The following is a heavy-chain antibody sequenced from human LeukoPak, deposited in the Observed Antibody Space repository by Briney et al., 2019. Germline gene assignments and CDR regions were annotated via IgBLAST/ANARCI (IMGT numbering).Heavy chain of an antibody. CDR1: GDSLTTYY. D-gene: IGHD3-10*01. V-gene: IGHV4-34*01. Sequence: PSETLSLTCAVYGDSLTTYYWSWVRQPRGKGREWLGEINHRGKRNYNPSLKSRVTISVDTSNNQSSLKLTSVTAADTAVYYCASKGPMVRPMGVWGKGTTVTVSS. CDR3: ASKGPMVRPMGV. J-gene: IGHJ6*03. CDR2: INHRGKR.